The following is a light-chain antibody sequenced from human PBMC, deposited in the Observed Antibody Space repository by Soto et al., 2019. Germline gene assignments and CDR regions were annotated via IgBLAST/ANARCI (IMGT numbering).Light chain of an antibody. J-gene: IGLJ2*01. V-gene: IGLV1-40*01. CDR3: QSLATGRSGVVV. CDR2: DNN. Sequence: QSVLTQPPSMSGAPGQRVTISCTGSSSNIGAGYDVHWYQQHPGTAPKLLIFDNNNRPSGVPDRFSGSKSDTSASLAITGLRAEDEADDYCQSLATGRSGVVVFGGGTKLTVL. CDR1: SSNIGAGYD.